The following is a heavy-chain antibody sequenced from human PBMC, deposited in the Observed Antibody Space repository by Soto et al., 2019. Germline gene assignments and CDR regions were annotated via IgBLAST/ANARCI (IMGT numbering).Heavy chain of an antibody. D-gene: IGHD3-3*01. CDR2: IYYSGST. CDR1: GGSISSSSYY. Sequence: SETLSLTCTVSGGSISSSSYYWGWIRQPPGKGLEWIGSIYYSGSTYYNPSLKSRVTISVDTSKNQFSLKLSSVTAADTAVYYCAVDFSLIDPWGQGTLVTVSS. J-gene: IGHJ5*02. V-gene: IGHV4-39*01. CDR3: AVDFSLIDP.